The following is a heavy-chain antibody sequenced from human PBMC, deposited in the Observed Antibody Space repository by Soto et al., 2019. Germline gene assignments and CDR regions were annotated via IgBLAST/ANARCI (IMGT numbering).Heavy chain of an antibody. J-gene: IGHJ4*02. D-gene: IGHD2-8*02. Sequence: GGSLRLSCVASRVTFIGYWMSWVRQAPGRGLEWVATIRQDGGQMYYVDSVEGRFTISRDRAKNPLYLQMNSLTVEDTALYYCSTTGGYWGQGILVTVSS. CDR3: STTGGY. V-gene: IGHV3-7*05. CDR2: IRQDGGQM. CDR1: RVTFIGYW.